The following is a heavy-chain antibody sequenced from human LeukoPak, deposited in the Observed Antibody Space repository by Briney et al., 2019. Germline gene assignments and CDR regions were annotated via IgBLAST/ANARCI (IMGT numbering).Heavy chain of an antibody. CDR1: GFTFSNYW. Sequence: PGGSLRLSCAASGFTFSNYWMHWVRQAPGKGLVWVSRTNSDGSTTSHADSVKGRFTISRDSAKNTLFLQLNSLRVEDTAVYYCGRGNYYGVDIWGQGTTVTVSS. CDR2: TNSDGSTT. J-gene: IGHJ6*02. V-gene: IGHV3-74*01. CDR3: GRGNYYGVDI.